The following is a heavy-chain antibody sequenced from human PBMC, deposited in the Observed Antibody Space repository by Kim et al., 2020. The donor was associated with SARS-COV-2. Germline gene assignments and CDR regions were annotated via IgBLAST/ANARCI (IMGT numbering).Heavy chain of an antibody. J-gene: IGHJ6*02. D-gene: IGHD3-10*01. Sequence: NPSLTSRVTISVDTSKNQFSLKLSSVTAADTAVYYCAREGGYYGSGSQDVWGQGTTVTVSS. V-gene: IGHV4-31*02. CDR3: AREGGYYGSGSQDV.